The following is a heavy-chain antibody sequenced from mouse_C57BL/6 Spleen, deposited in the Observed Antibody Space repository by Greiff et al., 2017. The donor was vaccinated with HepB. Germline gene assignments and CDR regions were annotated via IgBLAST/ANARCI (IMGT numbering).Heavy chain of an antibody. Sequence: EVQLQQSGPVLVKPGASVKMSCKASGYTFTDYYMNWVKQSHGKSLEWIGVINPYNGGTSYNQKFKGKATLTVDKSSSTAYMELNSRTSEDSAVYYGARHYYGSSLYYFDYWGQGTTLTVSS. V-gene: IGHV1-19*01. CDR3: ARHYYGSSLYYFDY. CDR1: GYTFTDYY. CDR2: INPYNGGT. J-gene: IGHJ2*01. D-gene: IGHD1-1*01.